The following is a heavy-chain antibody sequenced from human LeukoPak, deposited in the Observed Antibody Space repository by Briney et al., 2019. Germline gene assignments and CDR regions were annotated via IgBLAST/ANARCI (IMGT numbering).Heavy chain of an antibody. CDR1: GYTFTSYG. Sequence: ASVKVSCKASGYTFTSYGISWVRQAPGQGLEWMGWISAYNGNTNYAQKLQGRVTMTTDTSTSTAYMELRSLRSDDTAVYYCARVGYSGSYSLDDAFDIWGQGTMVTVSS. J-gene: IGHJ3*02. D-gene: IGHD1-26*01. V-gene: IGHV1-18*01. CDR2: ISAYNGNT. CDR3: ARVGYSGSYSLDDAFDI.